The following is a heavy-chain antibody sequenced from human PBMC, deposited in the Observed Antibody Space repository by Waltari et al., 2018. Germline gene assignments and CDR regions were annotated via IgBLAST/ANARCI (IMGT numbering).Heavy chain of an antibody. Sequence: EVRLVDSGGGLVQPGGSLRLSCSASGFRLSDYWRRWVRQAPGKGLEWVASIKEDGSETYYVDSVKGRFTISRDNAKNSMYLQINSLRAEDTAVYYSATSSFWRFDYWGQGTLVTVSS. CDR2: IKEDGSET. J-gene: IGHJ4*02. D-gene: IGHD2-2*01. CDR3: ATSSFWRFDY. V-gene: IGHV3-7*01. CDR1: GFRLSDYW.